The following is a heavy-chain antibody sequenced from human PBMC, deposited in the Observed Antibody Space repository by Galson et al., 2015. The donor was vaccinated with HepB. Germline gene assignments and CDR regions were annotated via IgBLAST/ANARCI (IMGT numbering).Heavy chain of an antibody. Sequence: SVKVSCKASGYTFTGYYMHWVRQAPGQGLEWMGWINPNSGGPNYAQKFQGWVTMTRDTSISTAYMELSRLRSDDTAVYYCARDYDFWSGYSPWFDPWGQGTLVTVSS. D-gene: IGHD3-3*01. V-gene: IGHV1-2*04. J-gene: IGHJ5*02. CDR1: GYTFTGYY. CDR2: INPNSGGP. CDR3: ARDYDFWSGYSPWFDP.